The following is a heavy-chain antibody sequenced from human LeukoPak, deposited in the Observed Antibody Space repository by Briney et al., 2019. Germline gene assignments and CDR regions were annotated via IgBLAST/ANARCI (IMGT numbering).Heavy chain of an antibody. CDR2: IYTSGST. Sequence: SETLPLTCTVSGGSISSGSYYWSWIRQPAGKGLEWIGRIYTSGSTNYNPSLKSRVTISVDTSKNQFSLKLSSVTAADTAVYYCARRTFGVVIPTHNWFDHWGQGTLVTVSS. CDR1: GGSISSGSYY. J-gene: IGHJ5*02. D-gene: IGHD3-3*01. V-gene: IGHV4-61*02. CDR3: ARRTFGVVIPTHNWFDH.